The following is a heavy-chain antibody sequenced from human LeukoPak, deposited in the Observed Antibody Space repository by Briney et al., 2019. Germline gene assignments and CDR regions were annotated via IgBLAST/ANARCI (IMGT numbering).Heavy chain of an antibody. J-gene: IGHJ4*02. V-gene: IGHV1-69*13. Sequence: ASVKVSCKASEDTFNNYAISWVRQAPGQGLEWMGGIIPIFGTANYAQKFQGRVTITADESTSTAYMELSSLRSEDTAVYYCARVRAVAGQGGYYFDYWGQGTLVTVSS. CDR3: ARVRAVAGQGGYYFDY. CDR1: EDTFNNYA. D-gene: IGHD6-19*01. CDR2: IIPIFGTA.